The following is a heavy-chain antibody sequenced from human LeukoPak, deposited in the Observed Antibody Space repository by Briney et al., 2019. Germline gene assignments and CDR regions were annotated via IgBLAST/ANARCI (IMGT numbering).Heavy chain of an antibody. J-gene: IGHJ3*02. CDR2: INPNSGGT. D-gene: IGHD1-1*01. Sequence: ASVKVSCKASGYTFTGYYMHWVRQAPGQGLKWMGWINPNSGGTNYAQKFQGRVTMTRDTSISTAYIELSRLRSDDTAVYYWARDRDWNPTQDAFDIWGQGTMVTVSS. CDR1: GYTFTGYY. CDR3: ARDRDWNPTQDAFDI. V-gene: IGHV1-2*02.